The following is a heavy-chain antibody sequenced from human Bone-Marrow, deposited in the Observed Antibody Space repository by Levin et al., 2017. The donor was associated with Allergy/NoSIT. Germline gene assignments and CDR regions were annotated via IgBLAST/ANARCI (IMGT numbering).Heavy chain of an antibody. J-gene: IGHJ5*01. CDR2: IYTSGST. CDR1: GDSTNTHS. D-gene: IGHD1-14*01. V-gene: IGHV4-4*07. Sequence: SETLSLTCTVSGDSTNTHSYSWIRQPAGKGLEWIGRIYTSGSTDYNPSLKSRVTMSVDTSKKQFSLKLSSVTAADTAVYYCARGLGNGWFDSWGQGTLVTVSS. CDR3: ARGLGNGWFDS.